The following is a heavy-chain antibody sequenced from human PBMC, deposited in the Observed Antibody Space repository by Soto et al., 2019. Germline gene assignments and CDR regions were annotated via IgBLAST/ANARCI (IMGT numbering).Heavy chain of an antibody. J-gene: IGHJ4*02. CDR3: AKVRWPHRRLVVLTSFDY. CDR1: GFTFSSYG. Sequence: SLRLSCAASGFTFSSYGMHWVRQAPGKGLEWVAVISYDGSNKYYADSVKGRFTISRDNSKNTLYLQMNSLRAEDTAVYYCAKVRWPHRRLVVLTSFDYWGQG. V-gene: IGHV3-30*18. D-gene: IGHD3-22*01. CDR2: ISYDGSNK.